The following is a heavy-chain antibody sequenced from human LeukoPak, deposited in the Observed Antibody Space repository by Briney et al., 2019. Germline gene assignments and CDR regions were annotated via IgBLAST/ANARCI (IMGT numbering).Heavy chain of an antibody. J-gene: IGHJ4*02. Sequence: KAGESLRLSCAASGFTFSDYYMSWIRQAPGKGLEWVSYISSSCSTIYYADSVKGRFTISRDNAKNSLYLQMNSLRAEDTAVYYCASDRTYYYDSSGYTGSGFDYWGQGTLVTVSS. V-gene: IGHV3-11*04. CDR2: ISSSCSTI. D-gene: IGHD3-22*01. CDR1: GFTFSDYY. CDR3: ASDRTYYYDSSGYTGSGFDY.